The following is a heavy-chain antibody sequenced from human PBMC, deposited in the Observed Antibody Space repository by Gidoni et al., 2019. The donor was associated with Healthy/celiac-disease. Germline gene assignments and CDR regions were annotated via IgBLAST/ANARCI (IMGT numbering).Heavy chain of an antibody. V-gene: IGHV4-59*01. CDR1: GGSISSYY. Sequence: QVQLQESGPGLVKPSETLSLTCTVSGGSISSYYGSWIRQPPGKGLEWIGYIYYSGSTNYNPSLKSRVTISVDTSKTQFSLKLSSVTAADTAVYYCARAWLPGHPSLAHRGGMDVWGQGTTVTVSS. D-gene: IGHD3-10*01. CDR3: ARAWLPGHPSLAHRGGMDV. CDR2: IYYSGST. J-gene: IGHJ6*02.